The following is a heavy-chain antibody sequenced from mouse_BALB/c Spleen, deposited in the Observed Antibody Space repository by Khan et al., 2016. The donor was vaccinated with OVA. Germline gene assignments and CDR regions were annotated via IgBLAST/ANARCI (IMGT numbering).Heavy chain of an antibody. Sequence: VRLQQSGPELVKPGASVKMSCKASGYTFTNYIIHWVKQTPGQGLEWIGYVNSYNDGTNYNEKFKGKATLTSDKSSSTAYMELSGLTSEDSAVYYCERDYGSNGWFSYWGQGTLVTVSA. V-gene: IGHV1S136*01. CDR1: GYTFTNYI. CDR2: VNSYNDGT. D-gene: IGHD1-1*01. J-gene: IGHJ3*01. CDR3: ERDYGSNGWFSY.